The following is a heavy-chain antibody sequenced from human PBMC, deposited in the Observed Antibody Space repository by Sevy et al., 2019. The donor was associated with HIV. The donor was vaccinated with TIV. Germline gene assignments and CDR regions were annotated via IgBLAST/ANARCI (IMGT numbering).Heavy chain of an antibody. Sequence: ASVKVSCKASGSTFSNHFIHWVRQAPGQGLEWMGSINPASGATEYTRKLRGRVTMARDTSADAMYMELRWLRSDDTAVYYCARVVPSSGVGRSDWHFDLWGRGTLVTVSS. CDR1: GSTFSNHF. J-gene: IGHJ2*01. D-gene: IGHD1-26*01. CDR3: ARVVPSSGVGRSDWHFDL. CDR2: INPASGAT. V-gene: IGHV1-2*07.